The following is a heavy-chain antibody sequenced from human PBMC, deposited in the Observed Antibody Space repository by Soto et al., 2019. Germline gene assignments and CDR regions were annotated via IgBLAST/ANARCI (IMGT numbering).Heavy chain of an antibody. Sequence: EVQLVQSGGDLVQPGGSLRLSCVASGFTFSTYWMTWVRQAPGMGLEWVAGIKEDASEELYVDSVKGRFSVSRDNAKTSLYLQLNSLSAEDTAVYYCATAISSPFSNFEYWGQGSLVTVSS. CDR1: GFTFSTYW. V-gene: IGHV3-7*01. CDR3: ATAISSPFSNFEY. D-gene: IGHD2-2*01. J-gene: IGHJ4*02. CDR2: IKEDASEE.